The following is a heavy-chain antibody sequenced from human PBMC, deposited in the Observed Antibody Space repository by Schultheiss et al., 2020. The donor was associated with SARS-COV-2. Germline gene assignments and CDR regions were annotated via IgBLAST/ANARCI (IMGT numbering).Heavy chain of an antibody. CDR3: AGVVTVVTLMDV. CDR2: IYYSGST. J-gene: IGHJ6*02. CDR1: GGSISSGGYY. V-gene: IGHV4-31*03. D-gene: IGHD4-23*01. Sequence: SQTLSLTCTVSGGSISSGGYYWSWIRQHPGKGLEWIGYIYYSGSTYYNPSLKSRVTISVDTSKNQFSLKLSSLTAADTAVYYCAGVVTVVTLMDVWGQGTTVTVAS.